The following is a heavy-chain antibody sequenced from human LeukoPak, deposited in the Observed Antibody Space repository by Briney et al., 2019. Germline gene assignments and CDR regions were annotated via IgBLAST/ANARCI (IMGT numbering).Heavy chain of an antibody. CDR1: GFTFTSSA. CDR3: AKDRSRHYFDY. Sequence: SCKASGFTFTSSAMQWVRQAPGKGLEWVSAISGSGGSTYYADSVKGRFTISRDNSKNTLYLQMNSLRAEDTAVYYCAKDRSRHYFDYWGQGTLVTVSS. V-gene: IGHV3-23*01. J-gene: IGHJ4*02. CDR2: ISGSGGST.